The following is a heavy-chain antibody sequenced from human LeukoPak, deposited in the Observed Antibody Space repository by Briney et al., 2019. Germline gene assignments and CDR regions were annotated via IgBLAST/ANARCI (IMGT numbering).Heavy chain of an antibody. Sequence: GGSLRLSCAASGFTFSDYYMSWIRQAPGKGLVWVSRINSDGSSTSYADSVKGRFTISRDNAKNTLYLQMNSLRAEDTAVYYCAREGVGATTASHFDYWGQGTLVTVSS. CDR2: INSDGSST. D-gene: IGHD1-26*01. CDR1: GFTFSDYY. CDR3: AREGVGATTASHFDY. V-gene: IGHV3-74*01. J-gene: IGHJ4*02.